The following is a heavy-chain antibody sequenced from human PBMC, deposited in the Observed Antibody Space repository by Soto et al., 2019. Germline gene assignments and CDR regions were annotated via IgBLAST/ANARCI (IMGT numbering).Heavy chain of an antibody. CDR1: GYTFTGYY. CDR2: INPNSGGT. J-gene: IGHJ6*03. V-gene: IGHV1-2*04. D-gene: IGHD2-2*02. CDR3: ARGPVPAAIYYYYYYMDV. Sequence: ASVKVSCKASGYTFTGYYMHWVRQAPGQGLEWMGWINPNSGGTNYAQKFQGWVTMTRDTSISTAYMELSRLRSDDTAVYYCARGPVPAAIYYYYYYMDVWGKGTTVTVSS.